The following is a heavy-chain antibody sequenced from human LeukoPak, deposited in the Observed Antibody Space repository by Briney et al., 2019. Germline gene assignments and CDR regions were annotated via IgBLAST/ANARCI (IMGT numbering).Heavy chain of an antibody. CDR1: GFTLSSYW. D-gene: IGHD3-16*01. Sequence: GGSLRLSCAASGFTLSSYWMSWVRQAPGKGLEWVALINPHGSQIAYVDFAEGRFTIPKDHAKNSLYLQMSSLRAEDTALYCCARDPGWGAFDVWGQGTMVTVPS. CDR3: ARDPGWGAFDV. CDR2: INPHGSQI. V-gene: IGHV3-7*01. J-gene: IGHJ3*01.